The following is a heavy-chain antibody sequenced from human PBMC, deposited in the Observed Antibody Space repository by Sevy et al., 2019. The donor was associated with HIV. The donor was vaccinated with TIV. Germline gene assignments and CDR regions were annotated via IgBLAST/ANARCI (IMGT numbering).Heavy chain of an antibody. CDR2: IYPGDSGT. CDR1: GYSFANNW. D-gene: IGHD6-13*01. CDR3: ARLPVAAAGLYYFDF. J-gene: IGHJ4*02. Sequence: GESLKISCKGSGYSFANNWIGWVRQMPGKGLEWMGIIYPGDSGTTYSQSFQGRVTISVDKSITTAYLQWSSLKASDTAMYYCARLPVAAAGLYYFDFWGQGTLVTVSS. V-gene: IGHV5-51*01.